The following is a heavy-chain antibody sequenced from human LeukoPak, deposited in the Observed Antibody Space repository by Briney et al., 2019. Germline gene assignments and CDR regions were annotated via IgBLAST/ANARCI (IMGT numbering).Heavy chain of an antibody. V-gene: IGHV3-30*18. D-gene: IGHD4-11*01. CDR3: AKDVTVTIYPTYFDY. CDR1: GFTFSSYG. Sequence: PGRSLRLSCAASGFTFSSYGMHWVRQAPGKGLEWVAVISYDGSNKYYADSVKGRFTISRDNSKNALYLQMNSLRAEDTAVYYCAKDVTVTIYPTYFDYWGQGTLVTVSS. CDR2: ISYDGSNK. J-gene: IGHJ4*02.